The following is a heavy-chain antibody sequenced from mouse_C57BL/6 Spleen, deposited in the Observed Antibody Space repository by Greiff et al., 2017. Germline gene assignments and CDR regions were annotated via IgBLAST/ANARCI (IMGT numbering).Heavy chain of an antibody. V-gene: IGHV1-82*01. CDR2: IYPGDGDT. D-gene: IGHD1-1*01. CDR1: GYAFSSSW. J-gene: IGHJ2*01. CDR3: ARSGQYYGSSPYYFDY. Sequence: QVQLQQSGPELVKPGASVKISCKASGYAFSSSWMNWVKQRPGKGLEWIGRIYPGDGDTNYNGKFKGKATLTADKSSSTAYMQLSSLTSEDSAVYFCARSGQYYGSSPYYFDYWGQGTTLTVSS.